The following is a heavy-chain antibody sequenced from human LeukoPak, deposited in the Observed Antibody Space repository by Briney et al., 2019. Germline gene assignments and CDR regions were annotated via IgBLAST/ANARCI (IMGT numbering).Heavy chain of an antibody. J-gene: IGHJ4*02. D-gene: IGHD2-15*01. CDR2: INHSGST. CDR3: ARVGYCSGGSCYQYFDY. Sequence: SETLSLTCAVYGGSFSGYYWSWIRQPPGKGLEWIGEINHSGSTNYNPSLKSRVTISVDTSKNQFSLKLSSVTAADTAVYYCARVGYCSGGSCYQYFDYWGQGTLVTVSS. V-gene: IGHV4-34*01. CDR1: GGSFSGYY.